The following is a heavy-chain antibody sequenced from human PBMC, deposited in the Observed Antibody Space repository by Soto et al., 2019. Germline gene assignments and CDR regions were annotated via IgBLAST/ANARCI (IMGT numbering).Heavy chain of an antibody. J-gene: IGHJ6*02. CDR2: ISWNRGDI. V-gene: IGHV3-9*01. Sequence: EVELVESGGGLVQPGRSLTLACAASGFMFEDYAMHWVRQVPGKGLEWVSGISWNRGDIAYVDSVKGRFTISRDNAKKSLTLQMNSLRPEDTALYYCAKGKMATIKYYGMDVWGQGTTVIVSS. CDR1: GFMFEDYA. CDR3: AKGKMATIKYYGMDV. D-gene: IGHD2-8*01.